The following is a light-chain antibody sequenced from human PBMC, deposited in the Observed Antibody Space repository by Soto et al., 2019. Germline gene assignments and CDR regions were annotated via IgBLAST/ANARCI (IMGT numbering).Light chain of an antibody. CDR3: QQRSNWPIT. J-gene: IGKJ5*01. CDR1: RSVSRY. Sequence: EIVLTQSPAPPTLSPGETATLSCRATRSVSRYLAWYQQKPGQAPRLLIYDASSRPTDIPARFSGSGSGTDFTLTISSLEPEDFALYYCQQRSNWPITFGQGTRLENK. V-gene: IGKV3-11*01. CDR2: DAS.